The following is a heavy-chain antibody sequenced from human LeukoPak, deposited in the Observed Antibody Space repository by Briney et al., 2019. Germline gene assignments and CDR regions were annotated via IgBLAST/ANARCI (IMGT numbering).Heavy chain of an antibody. V-gene: IGHV3-48*04. CDR1: GFTFSSYW. D-gene: IGHD3-10*01. CDR2: ISSSGSTR. J-gene: IGHJ4*02. CDR3: ARASITMARGELVFYFDY. Sequence: GGSLRLSCAASGFTFSSYWMNWVRQAPGKGLEWVSYISSSGSTRYYADSVKGRFTISRDNAKDSLYLQINSLRAEDTAVYYCARASITMARGELVFYFDYWGQGTLVTVSS.